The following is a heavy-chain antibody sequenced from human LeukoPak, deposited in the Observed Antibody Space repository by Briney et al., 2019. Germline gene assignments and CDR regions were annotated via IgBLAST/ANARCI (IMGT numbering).Heavy chain of an antibody. V-gene: IGHV4-30-4*01. CDR3: ARALVATPADY. CDR2: IYYSGST. D-gene: IGHD5-12*01. CDR1: GGSISSGDYY. Sequence: PSGTLSLTCTVSGGSISSGDYYWSWIRQPPGKGLEWIGYIYYSGSTYYNPSLKSRVTISVDTSKNQFSLKLSSVTAADTAVYYCARALVATPADYWGQGTLVTVSS. J-gene: IGHJ4*02.